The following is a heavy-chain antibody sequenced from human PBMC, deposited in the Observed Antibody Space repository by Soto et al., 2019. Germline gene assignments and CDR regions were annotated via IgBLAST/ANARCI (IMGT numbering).Heavy chain of an antibody. Sequence: VKVSCKASGFTFTSSAVQWVRQARGQRLEWIGWIVVGSGNTNYAQKFQERVTITRDMSTSTAYMELSSLRSEDTAVYYCAAALPYYDFWSGYYGWGQGTLVTVSS. CDR2: IVVGSGNT. V-gene: IGHV1-58*01. D-gene: IGHD3-3*01. J-gene: IGHJ4*02. CDR3: AAALPYYDFWSGYYG. CDR1: GFTFTSSA.